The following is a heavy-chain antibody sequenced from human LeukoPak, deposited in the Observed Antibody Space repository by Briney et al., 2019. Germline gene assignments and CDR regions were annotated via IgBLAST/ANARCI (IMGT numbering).Heavy chain of an antibody. Sequence: SETLSLTCTVSGGSINNGGYYWSWIRQHPGKGLEWIGYIYYSGSSYYNPSLRSRVTISVDTSKNHFSLKLSSVTAADTAVYYCARDFGYNHHWGQGTLVTVSS. CDR2: IYYSGSS. CDR1: GGSINNGGYY. V-gene: IGHV4-31*03. J-gene: IGHJ1*01. D-gene: IGHD1-14*01. CDR3: ARDFGYNHH.